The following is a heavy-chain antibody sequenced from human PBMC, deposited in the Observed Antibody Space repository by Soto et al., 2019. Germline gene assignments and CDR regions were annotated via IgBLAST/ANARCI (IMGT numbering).Heavy chain of an antibody. CDR1: GVTFSDYA. CDR3: AKGGRQWLVTSDFNY. D-gene: IGHD6-19*01. J-gene: IGHJ4*02. V-gene: IGHV3-30*18. CDR2: VSHDGRNT. Sequence: GGSLRLSWAAAGVTFSDYAMHWVRQAPGKGLEWVAVVSHDGRNTHYADSVKGRFTISRDSSKNTVSLEMTSLRAEDTAVYYCAKGGRQWLVTSDFNYWGQGALVTVSS.